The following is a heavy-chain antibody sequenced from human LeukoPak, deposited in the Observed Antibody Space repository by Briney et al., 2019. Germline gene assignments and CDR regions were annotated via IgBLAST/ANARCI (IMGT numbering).Heavy chain of an antibody. V-gene: IGHV3-33*01. CDR1: GFTFSSYG. J-gene: IGHJ4*02. Sequence: GGSLRLSCAASGFTFSSYGMHWVRQAPGKGLEWVAVIWYDGSNKYYADSVKGRFTISRDNSKNTLYLQMNSLRAEDTAVYYCARERIAVAGEFDYGGQGTLVTVSS. D-gene: IGHD6-19*01. CDR3: ARERIAVAGEFDY. CDR2: IWYDGSNK.